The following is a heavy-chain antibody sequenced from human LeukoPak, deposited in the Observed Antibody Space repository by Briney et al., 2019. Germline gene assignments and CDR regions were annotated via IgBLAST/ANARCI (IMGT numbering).Heavy chain of an antibody. J-gene: IGHJ4*02. CDR2: VSGGGGST. CDR1: GFTFSSYA. CDR3: AKETLRYSSAWYFNY. V-gene: IGHV3-23*01. D-gene: IGHD6-19*01. Sequence: GGSLRLSCAASGFTFSSYAMSWVRQAPGKGLEWVSAVSGGGGSTYYADSVKGRFTISRDNSKNTLDLQMNSLRAEDTAVYYCAKETLRYSSAWYFNYWGQGTLVTVSS.